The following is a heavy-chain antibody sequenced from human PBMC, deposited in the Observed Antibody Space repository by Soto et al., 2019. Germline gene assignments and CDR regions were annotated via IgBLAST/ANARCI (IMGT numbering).Heavy chain of an antibody. D-gene: IGHD3-10*01. CDR1: GYTFTSYD. V-gene: IGHV1-8*01. CDR3: AITHLRFGEHHY. J-gene: IGHJ4*02. Sequence: QVQLVQSGAEVKKPGASVKVSCKASGYTFTSYDINWVRQATGQGLEWMGWMNPNSGNTGYAQKFQGRDTMTRNTSMSTAYMELSSLRSEDTAVYYCAITHLRFGEHHYWGQGTLVTVSS. CDR2: MNPNSGNT.